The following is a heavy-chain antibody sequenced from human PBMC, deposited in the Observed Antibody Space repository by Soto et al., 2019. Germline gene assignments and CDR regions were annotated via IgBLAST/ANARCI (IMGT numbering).Heavy chain of an antibody. CDR2: IWYDGGNK. D-gene: IGHD3-22*01. V-gene: IGHV3-33*06. CDR3: AKDQYYDSSGYYNDAFDI. J-gene: IGHJ3*02. CDR1: GFTFSTYG. Sequence: PGGSLRLSCAASGFTFSTYGMHWVRQAPGKGLEWVAVIWYDGGNKYYTDSVKGRFIISRDNSKNTLYLQMNSLRAEDTAVYYCAKDQYYDSSGYYNDAFDIWGQGTMVTVSS.